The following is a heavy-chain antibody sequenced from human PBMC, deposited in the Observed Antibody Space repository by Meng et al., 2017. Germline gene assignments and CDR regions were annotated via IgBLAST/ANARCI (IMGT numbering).Heavy chain of an antibody. V-gene: IGHV4-34*01. CDR1: GGSFSGYY. CDR2: INHSGST. CDR3: ARGYCSGGSCYSNWFDP. J-gene: IGHJ5*02. D-gene: IGHD2-15*01. Sequence: QLHQWWAGLFKPSETLFLTCAVYGGSFSGYYWSWIRQPPGRGLEWIGEINHSGSTNYNPSLKSRVTISVDTSKNQFSLKLSSVTAADTAVYYCARGYCSGGSCYSNWFDPWGQGTLVTVSS.